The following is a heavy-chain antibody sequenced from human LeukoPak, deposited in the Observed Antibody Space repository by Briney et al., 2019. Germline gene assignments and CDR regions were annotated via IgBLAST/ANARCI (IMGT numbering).Heavy chain of an antibody. Sequence: SQTLSLTCAISGDSVSSNSAAWNWIRQSPLRGLEWLGRTYYRSKWYNDYAVSVKSRITINPDTSKNQFSLQLSSVTPEDTAVYYCAKEDSGTTGAFDIWGQGTMVTVSS. D-gene: IGHD1-26*01. V-gene: IGHV6-1*01. J-gene: IGHJ3*02. CDR3: AKEDSGTTGAFDI. CDR1: GDSVSSNSAA. CDR2: TYYRSKWYN.